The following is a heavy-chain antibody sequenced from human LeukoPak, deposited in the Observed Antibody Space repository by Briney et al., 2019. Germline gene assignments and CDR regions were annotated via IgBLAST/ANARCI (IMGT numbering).Heavy chain of an antibody. J-gene: IGHJ4*02. V-gene: IGHV3-23*01. CDR3: AKDRGYYYGSGSYPEY. CDR2: ISGSGGST. D-gene: IGHD3-10*01. CDR1: GFTFSSYA. Sequence: PGGSLRLSCAASGFTFSSYAMSWVRQAPGKGLEWVSAISGSGGSTYYADSVKGRFTISRDNAKNSLYLQMNSLRAEDTALYYCAKDRGYYYGSGSYPEYWGQGTLVTVSS.